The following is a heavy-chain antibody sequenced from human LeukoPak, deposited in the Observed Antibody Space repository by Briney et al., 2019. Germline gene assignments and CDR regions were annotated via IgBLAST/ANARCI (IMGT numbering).Heavy chain of an antibody. Sequence: PGGSLRLSCAASGLTFSTYWMHWVRQAPGKGLVWVSRINTDGSSTSYADSVKGRFTISRDNAKNTLYLQMNSLRAEDMAVYFCTRVGYCATTSCRTAFDIWGQGTMVTVSS. CDR1: GLTFSTYW. CDR3: TRVGYCATTSCRTAFDI. V-gene: IGHV3-74*01. J-gene: IGHJ3*02. CDR2: INTDGSST. D-gene: IGHD2-2*01.